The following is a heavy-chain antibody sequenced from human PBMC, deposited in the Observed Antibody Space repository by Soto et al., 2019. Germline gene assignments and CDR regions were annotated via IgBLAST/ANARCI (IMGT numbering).Heavy chain of an antibody. D-gene: IGHD3-10*01. J-gene: IGHJ4*02. Sequence: ASVKVSCKASGYTFTGYYMHWVRQAPGQGLEWMGWINPNSGGTNYAQKFQGRVTMTRDTSISTAYMELSRLRSDDTAVYYCARDPRTYYYGSGSEYFDYWGQGTLVTVLL. CDR3: ARDPRTYYYGSGSEYFDY. CDR1: GYTFTGYY. CDR2: INPNSGGT. V-gene: IGHV1-2*02.